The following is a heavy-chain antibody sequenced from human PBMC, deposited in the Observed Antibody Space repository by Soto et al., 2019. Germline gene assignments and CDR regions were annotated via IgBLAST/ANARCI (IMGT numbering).Heavy chain of an antibody. Sequence: GASVKVSCKASGGTFSSYAISWVRQAPGQGLEWMGGIIPIFGTANYAQKFQGRVTITADESTSTAYTELNNLRVEDTAVYYCAREPRYCRGGSCSITGDAYDIWGQGTMVTVSS. D-gene: IGHD2-15*01. CDR1: GGTFSSYA. CDR3: AREPRYCRGGSCSITGDAYDI. CDR2: IIPIFGTA. J-gene: IGHJ3*02. V-gene: IGHV1-69*13.